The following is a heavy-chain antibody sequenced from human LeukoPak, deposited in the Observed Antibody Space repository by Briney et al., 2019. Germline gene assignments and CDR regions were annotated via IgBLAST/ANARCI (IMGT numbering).Heavy chain of an antibody. CDR2: ISGSGGST. J-gene: IGHJ3*02. CDR3: ANPFLTNLVFDI. D-gene: IGHD2-8*01. Sequence: GGSRRLSCAASGFTFSSYAMSWVRQAPGKGLEWVSAISGSGGSTYYADSVKGRFTISRDNSKNTLYLQMNSLRAVDTAVYYCANPFLTNLVFDIWGQGTMVTVSS. CDR1: GFTFSSYA. V-gene: IGHV3-23*01.